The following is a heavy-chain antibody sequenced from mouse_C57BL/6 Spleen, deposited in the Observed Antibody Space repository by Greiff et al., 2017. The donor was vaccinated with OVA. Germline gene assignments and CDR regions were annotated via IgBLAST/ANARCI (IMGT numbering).Heavy chain of an antibody. CDR3: ARWSTIYYGNYGAWFAY. CDR1: GYTFTSYW. V-gene: IGHV1-53*01. CDR2: INPSNGGT. J-gene: IGHJ3*01. Sequence: QVQLQQPGTELVKPGASVKLSCKASGYTFTSYWMHWVKQRPGQGLEWLRNINPSNGGTNYNEKFKSKATLTVDKSSSTAYMQLSSLTSEDSAVYYGARWSTIYYGNYGAWFAYWGQGTLVTVSA. D-gene: IGHD2-1*01.